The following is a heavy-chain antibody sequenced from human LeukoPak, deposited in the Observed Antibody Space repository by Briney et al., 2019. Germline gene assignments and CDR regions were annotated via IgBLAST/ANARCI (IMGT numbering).Heavy chain of an antibody. CDR2: IIPLYGTT. D-gene: IGHD3-10*01. CDR3: VREEGTSGAFDI. Sequence: SVKVSCKASVGTFSYYPISWVRQAPGQGLEWLGGIIPLYGTTKSAQKFLGRVTTTADKSTNTLYMELDSLTSDDTAVYYCVREEGTSGAFDIWGQGTLVTVSS. V-gene: IGHV1-69*06. J-gene: IGHJ3*02. CDR1: VGTFSYYP.